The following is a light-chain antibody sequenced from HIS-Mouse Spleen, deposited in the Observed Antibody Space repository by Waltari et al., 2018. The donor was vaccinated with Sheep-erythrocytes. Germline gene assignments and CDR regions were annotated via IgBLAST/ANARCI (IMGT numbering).Light chain of an antibody. CDR3: QAWDSSTEV. CDR2: QDS. CDR1: KLGDKY. J-gene: IGLJ2*01. Sequence: SYELTQPPSVSVSPGQTASITCSGDKLGDKYACWYQQKPGQSPVLVIYQDSKRPSGIPGRFSGPNSGNKATLTISGTQAMDEADYYCQAWDSSTEVFGGGTKLTVL. V-gene: IGLV3-1*01.